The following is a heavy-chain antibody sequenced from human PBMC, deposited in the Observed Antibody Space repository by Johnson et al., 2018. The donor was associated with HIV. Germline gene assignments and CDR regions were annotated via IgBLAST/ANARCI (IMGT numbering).Heavy chain of an antibody. CDR3: ARDRGYWDAFDI. J-gene: IGHJ3*02. V-gene: IGHV3-11*04. CDR1: GFSFSDYY. CDR2: ISSSGTTV. D-gene: IGHD3-22*01. Sequence: QVQLVESGGGLVKPGGSLRLSCAASGFSFSDYYMNWIRQAPGKGLEWVSYISSSGTTVYYAGSVKGRFSISRDNTKNSVYLQMNSLRAEDTALYYCARDRGYWDAFDIWGQGTMVTVSS.